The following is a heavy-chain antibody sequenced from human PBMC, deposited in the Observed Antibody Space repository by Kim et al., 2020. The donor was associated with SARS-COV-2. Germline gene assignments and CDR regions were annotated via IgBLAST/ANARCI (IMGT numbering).Heavy chain of an antibody. J-gene: IGHJ6*02. D-gene: IGHD6-25*01. CDR3: ARGGYSSGWGGGYYYYGMDV. CDR1: GFTFSSYS. V-gene: IGHV3-21*01. Sequence: GGSLRLSCAASGFTFSSYSMNWVRQAPGKGLEWVSSISSSSSYIYYADSVKGRFTISRDNAKNSLYLQMNSLRAEDTAVYYCARGGYSSGWGGGYYYYGMDVWGQGTTVTVSS. CDR2: ISSSSSYI.